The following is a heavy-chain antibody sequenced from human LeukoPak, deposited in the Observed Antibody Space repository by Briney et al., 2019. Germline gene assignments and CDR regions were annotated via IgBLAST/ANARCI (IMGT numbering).Heavy chain of an antibody. CDR2: IYSGGST. D-gene: IGHD2-2*01. V-gene: IGHV3-53*01. CDR1: GFTVGTNS. J-gene: IGHJ1*01. Sequence: GGSLRLSCAASGFTVGTNSMSWVRQSPGKGLEWVSVIYSGGSTYYADSVNGRFTISRDNSRNTLFLQMNSLRAEATALYYCASAREYCRSAECYEYFHHWGQGTLVTVSS. CDR3: ASAREYCRSAECYEYFHH.